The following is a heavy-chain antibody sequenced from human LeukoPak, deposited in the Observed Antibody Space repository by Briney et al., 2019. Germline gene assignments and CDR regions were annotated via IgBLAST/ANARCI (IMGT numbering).Heavy chain of an antibody. V-gene: IGHV4-61*02. D-gene: IGHD3-10*01. CDR3: ARGTEYGSGRQHNWFDP. Sequence: ASGTLSLTCTVSGGSMSSSSYYWSWIRQRAGKGLEWIGRIYTSGSTNYNPSLKSRVTMSVDTSKNQFSLKLSSVTAADTAVYYCARGTEYGSGRQHNWFDPWGQGTLVTVSS. J-gene: IGHJ5*02. CDR2: IYTSGST. CDR1: GGSMSSSSYY.